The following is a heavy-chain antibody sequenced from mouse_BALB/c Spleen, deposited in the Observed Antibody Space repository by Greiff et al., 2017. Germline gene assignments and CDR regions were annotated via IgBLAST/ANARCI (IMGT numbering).Heavy chain of an antibody. CDR3: ARHVGRYASYWYFDV. V-gene: IGHV5-6-3*01. CDR2: INSNGGST. CDR1: GFTFSSYG. Sequence: EVQGVESGGGLVQPGGSLKLSCAASGFTFSSYGMSWVRQTPDKRLELVATINSNGGSTYYPDTVKGRFTISRDNAKNTLYLQMSSLKSEDTAMYYCARHVGRYASYWYFDVWGAGTTVTVSS. J-gene: IGHJ1*01. D-gene: IGHD2-14*01.